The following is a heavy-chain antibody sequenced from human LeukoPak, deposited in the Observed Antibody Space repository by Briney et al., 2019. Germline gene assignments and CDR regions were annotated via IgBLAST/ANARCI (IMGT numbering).Heavy chain of an antibody. CDR3: ARDKALTTSYGMDV. J-gene: IGHJ6*02. CDR2: INTDNGNR. D-gene: IGHD2/OR15-2a*01. Sequence: GASVKVSRKASGYTFTNYAIHWVRQAPGQGLEWMGWINTDNGNRKYAQRFQGRVTITSDTSANTVNMELTSLRSEDTAVYFCARDKALTTSYGMDVWGQGTTVTVSS. V-gene: IGHV1-3*04. CDR1: GYTFTNYA.